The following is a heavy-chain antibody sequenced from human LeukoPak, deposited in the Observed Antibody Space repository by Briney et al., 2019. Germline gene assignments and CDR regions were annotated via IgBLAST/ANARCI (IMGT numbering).Heavy chain of an antibody. V-gene: IGHV3-21*01. CDR1: GFTFSSYS. CDR2: ISSSSSYI. Sequence: GGSLRLSCAASGFTFSSYSMNWVRQAPGKGLEWVSSISSSSSYIYYADSVKGRFTISRDNAKNSLYLQMNSLRAEDTAVYYCARAGDYDGTFDPWGQGTLVTVSS. CDR3: ARAGDYDGTFDP. D-gene: IGHD4-17*01. J-gene: IGHJ5*02.